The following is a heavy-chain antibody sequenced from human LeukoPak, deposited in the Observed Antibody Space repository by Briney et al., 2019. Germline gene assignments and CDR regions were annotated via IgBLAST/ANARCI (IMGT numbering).Heavy chain of an antibody. CDR1: GFTFSTHS. J-gene: IGHJ6*02. V-gene: IGHV3-48*04. CDR2: ITGSSTTI. Sequence: GGSLRLSCAASGFTFSTHSMNWVRQAPGKGLEWVSYITGSSTTIYYADSVKGRFTISRDNAQKSLYLQMNSLRAEDTAVYYCAKSMALYYYYYGMDVWGQGTTVTVSS. D-gene: IGHD2/OR15-2a*01. CDR3: AKSMALYYYYYGMDV.